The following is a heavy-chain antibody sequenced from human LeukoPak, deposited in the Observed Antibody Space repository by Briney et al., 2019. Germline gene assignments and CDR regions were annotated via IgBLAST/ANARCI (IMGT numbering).Heavy chain of an antibody. CDR1: GFTFSSYD. CDR2: ISFDGSNK. D-gene: IGHD3-16*01. J-gene: IGHJ5*02. V-gene: IGHV3-30*18. CDR3: AKRRSRNMITFGGVETWFDP. Sequence: GGSLRLSCAASGFTFSSYDMHWVRQAPGKGLEWVAVISFDGSNKYYADSVKGRFTISRDNSKNTLYLQMNSLRAEDTAVYYCAKRRSRNMITFGGVETWFDPWGQGTLVTVSS.